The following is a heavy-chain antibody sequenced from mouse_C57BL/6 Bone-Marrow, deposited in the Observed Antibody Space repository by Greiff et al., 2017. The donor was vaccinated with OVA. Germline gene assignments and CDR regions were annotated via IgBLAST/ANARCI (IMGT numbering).Heavy chain of an antibody. V-gene: IGHV2-2*01. CDR2: IWSGGST. CDR3: ARNGNYGSSDWYFDV. J-gene: IGHJ1*03. CDR1: GFSLTSYG. Sequence: VQLQQSGPGLVQPSQSLSITCTVSGFSLTSYGVHWVRQSPGKGLEWLGVIWSGGSTDYNAAFISGLSISKDNSKSQVFFKMNSLQADDTAIYYCARNGNYGSSDWYFDVWGTGTTVTVSS. D-gene: IGHD1-1*01.